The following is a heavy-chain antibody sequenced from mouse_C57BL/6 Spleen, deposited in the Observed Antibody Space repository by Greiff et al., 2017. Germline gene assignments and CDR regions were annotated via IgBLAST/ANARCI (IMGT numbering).Heavy chain of an antibody. CDR1: GYTFTDYY. Sequence: EVQLQQSGPELVKPGASVKISCKASGYTFTDYYMNWVKQSHGKSLEWIGDINPNNGGTSYNQKFKGKATLTVDKSSSTAYMELRSLTSEDSAVYYCATSNYVGFAYWGQGTLVTVSA. CDR3: ATSNYVGFAY. J-gene: IGHJ3*01. V-gene: IGHV1-26*01. D-gene: IGHD2-5*01. CDR2: INPNNGGT.